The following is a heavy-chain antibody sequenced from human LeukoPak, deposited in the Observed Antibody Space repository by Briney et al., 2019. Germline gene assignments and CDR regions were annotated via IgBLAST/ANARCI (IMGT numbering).Heavy chain of an antibody. V-gene: IGHV4-30-4*02. CDR1: GGSISSGDYY. D-gene: IGHD3-22*01. J-gene: IGHJ4*02. CDR3: ARVIKYYYDSSGYYPDY. CDR2: IYYSGST. Sequence: PSETLSLTCTVSGGSISSGDYYWSWIRQPPGKGLEWIGYIYYSGSTSYNPSLKSRVSISVDTSKNQSSLKLSSVTAADTAVYYCARVIKYYYDSSGYYPDYWGQGTLVTVSS.